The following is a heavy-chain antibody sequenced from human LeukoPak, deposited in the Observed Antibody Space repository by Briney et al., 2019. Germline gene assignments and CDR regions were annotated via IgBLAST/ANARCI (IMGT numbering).Heavy chain of an antibody. CDR3: AKQFVDI. CDR2: ISETGDRT. D-gene: IGHD5-24*01. V-gene: IGHV3-23*01. Sequence: GGSLRLSGAASGFPFSSYAMNGVRQAPGKGLEWVSAISETGDRTHYADSVKGRFTVSRDNPKDTLYLQMDSLRAEDTAVYYCAKQFVDIWGQGTLVTVSS. J-gene: IGHJ5*02. CDR1: GFPFSSYA.